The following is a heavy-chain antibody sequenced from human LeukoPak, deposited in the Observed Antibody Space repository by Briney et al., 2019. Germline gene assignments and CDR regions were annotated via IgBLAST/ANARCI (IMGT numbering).Heavy chain of an antibody. V-gene: IGHV4-59*01. CDR1: GGSISTYY. Sequence: SETLSLTCTVSGGSISTYYWSWIRQPPGKRLEWIGYIYYSGSTNCNPSLKSRVTISVDTSKNQFSLKLSSVTAADTAVYYCAREASGAAPRADYWGQGTLVTVSS. CDR2: IYYSGST. CDR3: AREASGAAPRADY. D-gene: IGHD6-25*01. J-gene: IGHJ4*02.